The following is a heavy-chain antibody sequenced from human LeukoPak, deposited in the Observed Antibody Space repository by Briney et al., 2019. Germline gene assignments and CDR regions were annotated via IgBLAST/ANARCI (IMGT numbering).Heavy chain of an antibody. CDR1: GFTFSNYG. Sequence: GGSLRLSCAVSGFTFSNYGMHWVRQAPGKGLEWVGVISYDGSDEYYTDSVKGRFTISRDNSKNTVYLQMNSLRADDTAVYYCARDFTPEWFDIHWGQGTLVTVS. CDR3: ARDFTPEWFDIH. CDR2: ISYDGSDE. D-gene: IGHD3-3*01. V-gene: IGHV3-30*19. J-gene: IGHJ4*02.